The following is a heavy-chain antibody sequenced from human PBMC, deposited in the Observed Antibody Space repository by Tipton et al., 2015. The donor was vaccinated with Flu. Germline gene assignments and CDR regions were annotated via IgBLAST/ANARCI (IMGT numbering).Heavy chain of an antibody. J-gene: IGHJ6*03. D-gene: IGHD3-3*01. CDR2: IWYDGTKT. V-gene: IGHV3-33*01. CDR3: ARDGPEWNYFSYMDV. Sequence: SLRLSCAASGFTFSSYGMHWVRQAAGRGLEWVAFIWYDGTKTYYGDSVKGRFTISRDNSENTLYLQMNNLGDEDTAVYYCARDGPEWNYFSYMDVWGKGTAVSVS. CDR1: GFTFSSYG.